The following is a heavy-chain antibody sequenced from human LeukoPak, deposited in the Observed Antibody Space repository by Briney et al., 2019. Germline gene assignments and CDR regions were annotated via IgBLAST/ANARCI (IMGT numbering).Heavy chain of an antibody. V-gene: IGHV1-69*05. CDR3: ARAGITIFGVVPYYYYMDV. D-gene: IGHD3-3*01. J-gene: IGHJ6*03. CDR2: IIPIFGTA. CDR1: GGTFSSYA. Sequence: ASVKVSCKASGGTFSSYAISWVRQAPGQGLEWMGGIIPIFGTANYAQKFQGRVTITTDESTSTAYMELSSLRSEDTAVYYCARAGITIFGVVPYYYYMDVWGKGTTVTVSS.